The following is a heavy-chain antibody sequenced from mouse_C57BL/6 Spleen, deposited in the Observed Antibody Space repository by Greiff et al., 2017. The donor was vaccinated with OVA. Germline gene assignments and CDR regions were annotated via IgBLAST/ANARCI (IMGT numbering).Heavy chain of an antibody. CDR2: IYPGDGDT. CDR3: AGGGYGYDASYWYFDV. D-gene: IGHD2-2*01. CDR1: GYAFSSYW. J-gene: IGHJ1*03. Sequence: VKLQESGAELVKPGASVKISCKASGYAFSSYWMNWVKQRPGKGLEWIGQIYPGDGDTNYNGKFKGKATLTADKSSSTAYMQLSSLTSEDSAVYFCAGGGYGYDASYWYFDVWGTGTTVTVSS. V-gene: IGHV1-80*01.